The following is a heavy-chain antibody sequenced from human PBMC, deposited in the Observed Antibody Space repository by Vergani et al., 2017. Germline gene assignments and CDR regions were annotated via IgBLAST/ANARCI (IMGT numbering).Heavy chain of an antibody. CDR1: NDSVSNTFYY. CDR3: ARGARRCTSTSCYRVWYFDL. CDR2: IYYSGST. D-gene: IGHD2-2*02. V-gene: IGHV4-39*01. J-gene: IGHJ2*01. Sequence: QVQLQESGPGLVKPSETLSLTCTVSNDSVSNTFYYWGWIRQTPGKGLEWIGSIYYSGSTYYNPSLESRVTMSVDTSKSQFSLKLSSVTAADTAVYYCARGARRCTSTSCYRVWYFDLWGRGVLVTVSS.